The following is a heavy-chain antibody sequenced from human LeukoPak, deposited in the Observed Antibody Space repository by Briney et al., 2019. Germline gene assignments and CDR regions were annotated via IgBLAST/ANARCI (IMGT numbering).Heavy chain of an antibody. CDR1: GLTFSDYY. J-gene: IGHJ4*02. CDR3: ASRDYDSSGFDY. V-gene: IGHV3-11*04. D-gene: IGHD3-22*01. CDR2: ISSSGSTI. Sequence: GGSLRLSCAASGLTFSDYYMSWIRQAPGKGLEWVSYISSSGSTIYYADSVKGRFTISRDNAKNSLYLQMNSLRAEDTAVYYCASRDYDSSGFDYWGQGTLVTVSS.